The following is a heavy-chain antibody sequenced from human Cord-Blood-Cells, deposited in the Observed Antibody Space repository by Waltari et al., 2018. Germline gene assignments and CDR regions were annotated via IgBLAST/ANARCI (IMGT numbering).Heavy chain of an antibody. CDR2: RSYDGSKK. V-gene: IGHV3-30*18. CDR3: AKTRTTSLFFDY. J-gene: IGHJ4*02. CDR1: GVTFSSYC. Sequence: QVQLVESGGGVVQPGRSLRLSCAASGVTFSSYCMHWVRQAPGKEREWGAVRSYDGSKKYYADSVKGRFTISRDNSKNTLYLQMNSLRAEDTAVYYCAKTRTTSLFFDYWGQGTLVTVSS.